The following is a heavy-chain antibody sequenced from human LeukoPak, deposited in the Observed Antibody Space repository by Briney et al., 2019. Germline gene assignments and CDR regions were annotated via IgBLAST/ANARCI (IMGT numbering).Heavy chain of an antibody. J-gene: IGHJ6*03. CDR1: GYTFTTYD. Sequence: ASVKVSCKASGYTFTTYDINWVRQATGQGLEWMGWVNPDSGNTRYAQKFQGRVTMTRNTSISTAYMELSSLRSDDTPVYYCAKAPEDSSGYYYYYMDGWGKGTTVTISS. CDR3: AKAPEDSSGYYYYYMDG. V-gene: IGHV1-8*01. CDR2: VNPDSGNT. D-gene: IGHD6-19*01.